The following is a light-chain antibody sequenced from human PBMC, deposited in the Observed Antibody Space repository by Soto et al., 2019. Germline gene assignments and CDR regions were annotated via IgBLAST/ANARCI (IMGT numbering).Light chain of an antibody. V-gene: IGKV1-5*01. CDR1: QSISSW. Sequence: DIHMTQSPSTLSASVGDRVTITCRASQSISSWLAWYQQKPGKAPKLLIYDASSLESGVPSRFSGSGSGTEFTLTISSLQPDDFATYYCQQYNSYWTFGQGTKVAIK. CDR3: QQYNSYWT. J-gene: IGKJ1*01. CDR2: DAS.